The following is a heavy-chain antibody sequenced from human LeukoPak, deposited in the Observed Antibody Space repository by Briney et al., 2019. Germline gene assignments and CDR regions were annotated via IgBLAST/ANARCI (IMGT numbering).Heavy chain of an antibody. D-gene: IGHD1-14*01. CDR3: ARGGDRRGFDY. CDR1: GDSISSGGYY. V-gene: IGHV4-31*03. J-gene: IGHJ4*02. Sequence: SQTLSLTCTVSGDSISSGGYYWSWIRQHPGKGLERIGYIYDSGTTYYNPSLKSRLTISVDTSKNQFSLKLRSLTAADTAVYYCARGGDRRGFDYWGQGTLVTVSS. CDR2: IYDSGTT.